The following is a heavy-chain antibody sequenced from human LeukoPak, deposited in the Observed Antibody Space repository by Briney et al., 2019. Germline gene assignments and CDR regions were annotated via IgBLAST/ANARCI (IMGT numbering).Heavy chain of an antibody. D-gene: IGHD3-10*01. CDR1: GYTFTSYG. CDR3: ARDQGITMVRGATDY. V-gene: IGHV1-18*01. CDR2: ISAYNGNT. J-gene: IGHJ4*02. Sequence: GASVKVSCKASGYTFTSYGISWVRQAPGQGLEWMGWISAYNGNTNYAQKLQGRVTMTTDTSTSTAYMELRSLRSDDTAVYYCARDQGITMVRGATDYWGQGTLVTVSS.